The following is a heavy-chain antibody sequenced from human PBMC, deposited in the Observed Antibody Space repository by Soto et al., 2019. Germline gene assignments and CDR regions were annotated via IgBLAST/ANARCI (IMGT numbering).Heavy chain of an antibody. CDR2: ITDDGSTT. CDR3: ARESEDLTSNFDY. J-gene: IGHJ4*02. Sequence: EVQLVESGGGLVQPGGSLRLSCAASGFTFSSYWMHWVRQAPGKGLVWVSRITDDGSTTTYADSVKGRFTISRDNAKNTLYLQMHSLRAEDTAVYYCARESEDLTSNFDYWGQGTLVTVSS. V-gene: IGHV3-74*01. CDR1: GFTFSSYW.